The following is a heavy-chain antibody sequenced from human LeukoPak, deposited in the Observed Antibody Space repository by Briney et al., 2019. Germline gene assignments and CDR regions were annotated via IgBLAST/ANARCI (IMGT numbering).Heavy chain of an antibody. V-gene: IGHV4-59*01. J-gene: IGHJ6*03. CDR1: DDSINSYY. Sequence: SETLSLTCSISDDSINSYYWSWIRQPPGKGLEWIGYIYYSGSTNYNPSLKSRVTISVDTSKNQFSLKLSSVTAADTAVYYCARWSYSGSYYGYYYYMDVWGKGTTVTVSS. D-gene: IGHD1-26*01. CDR3: ARWSYSGSYYGYYYYMDV. CDR2: IYYSGST.